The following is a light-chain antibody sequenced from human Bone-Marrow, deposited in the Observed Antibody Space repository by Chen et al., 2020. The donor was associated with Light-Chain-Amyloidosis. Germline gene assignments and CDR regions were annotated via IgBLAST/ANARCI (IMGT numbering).Light chain of an antibody. CDR3: CSYAGSRARV. V-gene: IGLV2-23*02. CDR2: EVT. J-gene: IGLJ3*02. Sequence: QPAPAQPASVTGSPGQSPSIPCTGTSSDVGTYNLVSWYQQHPGRAPKLMIYEVTNPPSGVSDRFSGSKSGNTASLTISGLQAEDEADFYCCSYAGSRARVFGGGTKLTVL. CDR1: SSDVGTYNL.